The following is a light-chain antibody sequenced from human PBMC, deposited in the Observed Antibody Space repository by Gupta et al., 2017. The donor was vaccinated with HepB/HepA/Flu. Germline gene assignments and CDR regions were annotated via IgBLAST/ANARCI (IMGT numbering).Light chain of an antibody. CDR2: NNN. CDR3: AAWDDSMNALM. CDR1: SSNIGSNA. Sequence: SVLTQPPSASGTPGQRVTISCSGSSSNIGSNAVNCYQQLHGADPRLVIYNNNKRPSGGPDRFSGAKSGTSASLAISGLQSEDEAGDYCAAWDDSMNALMFGGGTKLTVL. V-gene: IGLV1-44*01. J-gene: IGLJ3*02.